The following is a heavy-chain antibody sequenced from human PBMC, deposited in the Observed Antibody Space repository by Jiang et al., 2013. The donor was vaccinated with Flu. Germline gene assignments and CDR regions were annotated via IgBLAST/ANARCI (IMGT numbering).Heavy chain of an antibody. CDR3: ARGYYGSGSTGQYGNFDY. Sequence: EVKKPGASVKVSCKASGYTFTSYGISWVRQAPGQGLEWMGWISAYNGNTNYAQKLQGRVTMTTDTSTSTAYMELRSLRSDDTAVYYCARGYYGSGSTGQYGNFDYWGQGTLVTVSS. CDR2: ISAYNGNT. J-gene: IGHJ4*02. CDR1: GYTFTSYG. V-gene: IGHV1-18*01. D-gene: IGHD3-10*01.